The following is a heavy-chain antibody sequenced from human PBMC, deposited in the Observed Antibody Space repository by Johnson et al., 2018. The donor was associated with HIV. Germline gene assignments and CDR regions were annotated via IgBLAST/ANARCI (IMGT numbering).Heavy chain of an antibody. J-gene: IGHJ3*02. CDR2: INRNGGRT. CDR1: GFRFDDYG. D-gene: IGHD2-2*01. Sequence: VQLVESGGGVVRPGGSLRLSCEGSGFRFDDYGMSWVRQAPGKGLDWVSGINRNGGRTVYADSVKGRFTISRDNAKNSLYLQMNSLRVEDTALYYCARGGLGYQNFHDAFDIWGQGTMVTVSS. CDR3: ARGGLGYQNFHDAFDI. V-gene: IGHV3-20*04.